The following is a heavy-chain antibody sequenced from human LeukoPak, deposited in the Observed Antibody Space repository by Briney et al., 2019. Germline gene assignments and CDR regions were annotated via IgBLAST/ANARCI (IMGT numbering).Heavy chain of an antibody. CDR2: ICSNGGST. CDR3: ARGGQSKYDSSGYLNYFDY. Sequence: PGGPLRLSCAASGFTFSSYVMYWVRQAPGKGLEYVSSICSNGGSTYYANSVKGRFTISRDNSKNTLYLQMGSLRADDMAVYYCARGGQSKYDSSGYLNYFDYWGQGTLVTVSS. CDR1: GFTFSSYV. D-gene: IGHD3-22*01. J-gene: IGHJ4*02. V-gene: IGHV3-64*01.